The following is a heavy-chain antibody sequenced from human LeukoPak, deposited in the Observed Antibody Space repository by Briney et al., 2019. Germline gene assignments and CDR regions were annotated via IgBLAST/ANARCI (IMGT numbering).Heavy chain of an antibody. J-gene: IGHJ6*02. CDR2: IYPDDSNS. V-gene: IGHV5-51*01. D-gene: IGHD6-6*01. CDR3: ATSSSSAGYYGMDV. CDR1: GYRFTSYW. Sequence: GESLKISCKGSGYRFTSYWIGWVRQMPGKGLEWMAIIYPDDSNSRYSPSFQGQVTISADKSISTAYLQWSSLKASDTAMYYCATSSSSAGYYGMDVWGQGTTVTVSS.